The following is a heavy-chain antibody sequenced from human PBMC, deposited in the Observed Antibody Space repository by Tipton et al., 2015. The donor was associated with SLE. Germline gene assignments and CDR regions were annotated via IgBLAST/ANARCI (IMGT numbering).Heavy chain of an antibody. CDR2: ISYDGSNK. CDR3: ARYFGSYDAFDI. CDR1: GFTFSSYA. J-gene: IGHJ3*02. V-gene: IGHV3-30-3*01. Sequence: SLRLSCAASGFTFSSYAMHWVRQAPGKGLEWVAVISYDGSNKYYADSVKGRFTISRDNSKNTLYLQMNSLRAEDTAVYYCARYFGSYDAFDIWGQGTMVTVSS. D-gene: IGHD1-26*01.